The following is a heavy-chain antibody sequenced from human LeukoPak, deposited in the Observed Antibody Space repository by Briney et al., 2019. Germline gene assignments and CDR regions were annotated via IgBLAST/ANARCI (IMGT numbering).Heavy chain of an antibody. CDR3: AGVACGGSCYGYY. V-gene: IGHV3-7*01. J-gene: IGHJ4*02. CDR2: IKQDGSEK. Sequence: GGSLRLSCAASGFTFSSYWMSWVRQGLGKGLEWVANIKQDGSEKYYVDSVKGRFTISRDNAKNSLHLQMNSLRAEDTAVYYCAGVACGGSCYGYYWGQGTLVTVSS. CDR1: GFTFSSYW. D-gene: IGHD2-15*01.